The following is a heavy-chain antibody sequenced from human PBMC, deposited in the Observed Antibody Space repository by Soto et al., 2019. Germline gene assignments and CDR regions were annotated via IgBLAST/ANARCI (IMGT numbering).Heavy chain of an antibody. D-gene: IGHD6-6*01. CDR2: IYPGDSDT. Sequence: GESLKISCKGSGYSFTSYWIGWVRQMPGKGLEWMGIIYPGDSDTRYSPSFQGQVTISADKSISTAYLQWGSLKAPDTAMYYCAARIAADVYNPWGQGTLVTVSS. CDR3: AARIAADVYNP. J-gene: IGHJ5*02. V-gene: IGHV5-51*01. CDR1: GYSFTSYW.